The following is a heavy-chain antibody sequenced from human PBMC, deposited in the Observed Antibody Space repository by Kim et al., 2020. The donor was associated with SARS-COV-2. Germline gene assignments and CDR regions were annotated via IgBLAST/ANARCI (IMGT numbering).Heavy chain of an antibody. D-gene: IGHD3-10*01. J-gene: IGHJ4*01. V-gene: IGHV3-74*01. CDR1: GLTSGSGVSFCESG. CDR3: ARYFYYSIYY. CDR2: IHPFGSDR. Sequence: GGSLRLSCVVSGLTSGSGVSFCESGMHWVRQAPGQGLECVSYIHPFGSDRSVADTVKGRFSNSRDNAKNTMYLHKTSLRADDTTGCYCARYFYYSIYYWG.